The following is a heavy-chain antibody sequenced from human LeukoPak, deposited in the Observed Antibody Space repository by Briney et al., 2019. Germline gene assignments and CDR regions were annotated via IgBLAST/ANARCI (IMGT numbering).Heavy chain of an antibody. CDR1: GGSISSGDYY. V-gene: IGHV4-61*08. CDR2: IYYSGST. CDR3: ARVSSGVYFDY. D-gene: IGHD2-15*01. Sequence: PSETLSLTCTVSGGSISSGDYYWSWIRQPPGKGLELIGYIYYSGSTNYNPSLKSRVTISVDTSKNQFSLKLSSVTAADTAVYYCARVSSGVYFDYWGQGTLVTVSS. J-gene: IGHJ4*02.